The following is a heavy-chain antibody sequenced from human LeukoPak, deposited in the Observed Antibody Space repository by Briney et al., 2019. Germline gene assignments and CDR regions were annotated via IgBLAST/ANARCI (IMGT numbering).Heavy chain of an antibody. Sequence: GGSLRLSCAASGFTFDNYWMWWVRQASGKGLEWVANINRAGSDTYYPDSVKGRFTISRDNAKNSLYLQMNSLRIEDTAVYYCAKEGLRFLEWFSHAFDIWGQGTMVTVSS. CDR1: GFTFDNYW. J-gene: IGHJ3*02. CDR3: AKEGLRFLEWFSHAFDI. CDR2: INRAGSDT. D-gene: IGHD3-3*01. V-gene: IGHV3-7*01.